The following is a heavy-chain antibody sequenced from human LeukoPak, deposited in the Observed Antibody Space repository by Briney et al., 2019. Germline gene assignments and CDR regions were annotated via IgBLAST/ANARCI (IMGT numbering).Heavy chain of an antibody. CDR3: ASSPRWELLGEDYYYYMDV. CDR1: GGSISSGSYY. CDR2: IYTSGST. J-gene: IGHJ6*03. Sequence: PSQTLSLTCTVSGGSISSGSYYWSWIRQPAGKGLEWIGRIYTSGSTNYNPSLKSRVTISVDTSKNQFSLKLSSVTAADTAVYYCASSPRWELLGEDYYYYMDVWGKGTTVTVSS. D-gene: IGHD1-26*01. V-gene: IGHV4-61*02.